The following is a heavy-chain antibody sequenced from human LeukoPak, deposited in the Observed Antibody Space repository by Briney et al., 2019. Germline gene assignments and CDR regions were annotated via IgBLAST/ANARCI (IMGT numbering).Heavy chain of an antibody. D-gene: IGHD3-22*01. CDR1: GFTFSSYS. V-gene: IGHV3-21*01. CDR3: AKDLLGYYYDSSGDFDY. Sequence: KPGGSLRLSCAASGFTFSSYSMNWVRQAPGKGLEWVSSISSSSSCIYYADSVKGRFTISRDNAKNSLYLQMNSLRAEDTAVYYCAKDLLGYYYDSSGDFDYWGQGTLVTVSS. J-gene: IGHJ4*02. CDR2: ISSSSSCI.